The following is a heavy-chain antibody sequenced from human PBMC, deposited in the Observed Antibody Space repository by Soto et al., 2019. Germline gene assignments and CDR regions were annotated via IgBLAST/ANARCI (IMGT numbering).Heavy chain of an antibody. CDR3: ARVRIPIVGPAAIPVSWLVP. V-gene: IGHV1-18*04. CDR1: GYTFTSYG. D-gene: IGHD2-2*02. Sequence: ASVKVSCKASGYTFTSYGISWVRQAPGQGLEWMGWISAYNGNTNYAQKLQGRVTMTTDTSTSTAYMELRSLRSDDTAVYYCARVRIPIVGPAAIPVSWLVPWGQLTLVTVSS. CDR2: ISAYNGNT. J-gene: IGHJ5*02.